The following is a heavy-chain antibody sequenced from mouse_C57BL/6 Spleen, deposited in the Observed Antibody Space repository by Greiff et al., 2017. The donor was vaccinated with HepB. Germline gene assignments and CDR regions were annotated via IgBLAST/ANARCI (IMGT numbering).Heavy chain of an antibody. J-gene: IGHJ4*01. V-gene: IGHV1-55*01. Sequence: QVQLQQPGAELVKPGASVKMSCKASGYTFTSYWITWVKQRPGQGLEWIGDIYPGSGSTNYNEKFKSKATLTVDTSSSTAYMQLSSLTSEDSAVYYCARNYYGYLYAMDYWGQGTSVTVSS. D-gene: IGHD2-2*01. CDR3: ARNYYGYLYAMDY. CDR2: IYPGSGST. CDR1: GYTFTSYW.